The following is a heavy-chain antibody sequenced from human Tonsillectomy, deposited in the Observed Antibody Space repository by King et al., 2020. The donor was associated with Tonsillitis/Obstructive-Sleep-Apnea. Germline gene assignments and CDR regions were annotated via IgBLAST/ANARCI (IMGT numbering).Heavy chain of an antibody. CDR1: GGSFSGYY. CDR2: INHSGST. Sequence: VQLQQWGAGLLKPSETLSLTCAVYGGSFSGYYWSWIRQPPGRGLEWIGEINHSGSTNYNPSLKSRVTISVDTSKNQFSLKLSSLTAADTAVYYCARIDIVVVPAAMADAFDIWGQGTMVTVSS. V-gene: IGHV4-34*01. CDR3: ARIDIVVVPAAMADAFDI. J-gene: IGHJ3*02. D-gene: IGHD2-2*01.